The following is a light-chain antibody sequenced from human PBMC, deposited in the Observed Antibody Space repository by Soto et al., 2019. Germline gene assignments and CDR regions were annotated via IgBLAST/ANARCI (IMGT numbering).Light chain of an antibody. V-gene: IGKV3-20*01. Sequence: VWTQSPGTLSLSPGERATLSCRASQSVSNNYFAWYQQKPGQAPRLLIFGSSDRATGIPDRFSGSGSGTDFTLTISRLEPEDFAVYYCQQDGSSPPYTFGQGTKLEIK. CDR1: QSVSNNY. J-gene: IGKJ2*01. CDR2: GSS. CDR3: QQDGSSPPYT.